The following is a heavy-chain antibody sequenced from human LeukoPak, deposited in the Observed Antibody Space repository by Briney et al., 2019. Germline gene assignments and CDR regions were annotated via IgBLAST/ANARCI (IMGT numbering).Heavy chain of an antibody. D-gene: IGHD2-2*01. J-gene: IGHJ4*02. CDR1: GFTLSTYS. CDR3: AKGPLDVVVPAAIDY. CDR2: ISSSSSTI. Sequence: GGSLRLSCTASGFTLSTYSMHWVRQAPGKGLEWVSDISSSSSTIYYADSVKGRFTISRDNAKNSLYLQMNSLRAEDTAVYYCAKGPLDVVVPAAIDYWGQGTLVTVSS. V-gene: IGHV3-48*01.